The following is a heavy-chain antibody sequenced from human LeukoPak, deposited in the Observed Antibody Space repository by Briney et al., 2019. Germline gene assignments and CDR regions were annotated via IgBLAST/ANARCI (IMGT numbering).Heavy chain of an antibody. CDR2: IWYDGSNK. D-gene: IGHD6-13*01. CDR1: GFTFSSYG. CDR3: ARDGAGRSWYSPIYYHYYGMDV. V-gene: IGHV3-33*01. Sequence: GGSLRLSCAASGFTFSSYGMHWVRQAPGKGLEWVAVIWYDGSNKYYADSVKGRFTISRDNSKNTLYLQMNSLRAEDTAVYYCARDGAGRSWYSPIYYHYYGMDVWGQGTTVTVSS. J-gene: IGHJ6*02.